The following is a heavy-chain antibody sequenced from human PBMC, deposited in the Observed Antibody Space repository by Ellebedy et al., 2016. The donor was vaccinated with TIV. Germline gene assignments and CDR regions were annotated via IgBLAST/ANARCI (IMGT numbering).Heavy chain of an antibody. J-gene: IGHJ3*02. CDR2: IDTVGDT. D-gene: IGHD1-7*01. CDR3: ARRITGTYGDDALDI. V-gene: IGHV3-53*01. CDR1: GFTVSYTY. Sequence: GGSLRLSCAASGFTVSYTYMSWVRQAPGKGLEWVSLIDTVGDTYYADSVKGRFTISRDSSKNTVFLQMNSLRADDTAVYYCARRITGTYGDDALDIWGQGTMVTVS.